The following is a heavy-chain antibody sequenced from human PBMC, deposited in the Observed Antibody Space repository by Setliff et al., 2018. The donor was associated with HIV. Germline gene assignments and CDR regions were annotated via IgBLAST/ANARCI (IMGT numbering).Heavy chain of an antibody. V-gene: IGHV4-39*01. D-gene: IGHD6-6*01. CDR2: LYFSGST. Sequence: LSLTCSVSGGSISSSSYYWGWIRQPPGKGLGWIGSLYFSGSTHYNTSLKSRVTISVDTSKNQFSLKMSSVTAADTAVYYCLTSSIGRLPWDYWGKGTLVTVSS. CDR3: LTSSIGRLPWDY. J-gene: IGHJ4*02. CDR1: GGSISSSSYY.